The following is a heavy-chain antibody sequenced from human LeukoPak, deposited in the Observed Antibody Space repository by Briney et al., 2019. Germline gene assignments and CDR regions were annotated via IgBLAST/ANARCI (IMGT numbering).Heavy chain of an antibody. CDR3: ARAPYYYDSSGYHYHFDY. J-gene: IGHJ4*02. CDR2: IYHSGST. V-gene: IGHV4-30-2*01. CDR1: GGSISSGGYS. D-gene: IGHD3-22*01. Sequence: SETLSLTCAVSGGSISSGGYSWSWIRQPPGKGLEWIGYIYHSGSTYYNPSLKSRVTISVDRSKNQFSLKLSSVTAADTAVYYCARAPYYYDSSGYHYHFDYWGQGTLVTVSS.